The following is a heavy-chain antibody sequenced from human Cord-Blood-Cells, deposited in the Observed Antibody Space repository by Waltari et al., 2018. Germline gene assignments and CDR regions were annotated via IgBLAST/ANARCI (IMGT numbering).Heavy chain of an antibody. CDR3: ATVRRVTMVRGAFQH. CDR1: GYTGTELS. Sequence: QVQLVQSGPEVKKPGASVKVSGKVSGYTGTELSMHWVRPAAGKGLEWKGGFDTEDGETIYAQKFQGIVTMTEDTSTDTAYMELSSLRSEDTAVYYCATVRRVTMVRGAFQHWGQGTLVTVSS. J-gene: IGHJ1*01. D-gene: IGHD3-10*01. V-gene: IGHV1-24*01. CDR2: FDTEDGET.